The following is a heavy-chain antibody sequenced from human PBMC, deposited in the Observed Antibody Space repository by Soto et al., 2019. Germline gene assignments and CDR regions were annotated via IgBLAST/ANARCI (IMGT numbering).Heavy chain of an antibody. V-gene: IGHV3-48*02. J-gene: IGHJ4*02. D-gene: IGHD4-17*01. CDR2: ISSRSSTI. CDR1: GFTFSSYS. Sequence: PGGSLRLSCAASGFTFSSYSMNWVRQAPGKGLEWVSYISSRSSTIYYAVFVKGRFSISRDNAKNSLYLQMNSLRDEDTAVYYCARDHLMTTVTTEFFDYWGQGTLVTSPQ. CDR3: ARDHLMTTVTTEFFDY.